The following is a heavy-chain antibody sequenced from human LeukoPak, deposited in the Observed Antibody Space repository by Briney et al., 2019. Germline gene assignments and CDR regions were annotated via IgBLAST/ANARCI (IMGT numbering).Heavy chain of an antibody. Sequence: ASVKVSCKASGYTFTGYYMHWVRQAPGQGLEWMGWINPNSGGTNYAQKFQGRVTMTRNTSISTAYMELSSLRSEDTAVYYCARGSQITFGGVIVIGTAFDIWGQGTMVTVSS. D-gene: IGHD3-16*02. CDR1: GYTFTGYY. J-gene: IGHJ3*02. CDR3: ARGSQITFGGVIVIGTAFDI. V-gene: IGHV1-2*02. CDR2: INPNSGGT.